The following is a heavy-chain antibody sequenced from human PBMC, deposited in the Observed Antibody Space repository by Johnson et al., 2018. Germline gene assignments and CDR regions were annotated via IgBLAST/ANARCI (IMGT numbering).Heavy chain of an antibody. J-gene: IGHJ6*02. CDR3: SGDYRGPTIFGVVTEFYYYCGMDV. D-gene: IGHD3-3*01. Sequence: VQLVESGGGLVKPGGSLSLSCAASGFTFSSYSMNWVRQAPGKGLEWVSSISSSSSYIYYADSVKGRFTISRDNAKNSLYLQMNSLRAEDTAVYYSSGDYRGPTIFGVVTEFYYYCGMDVWGQGTTVTVSS. V-gene: IGHV3-21*01. CDR2: ISSSSSYI. CDR1: GFTFSSYS.